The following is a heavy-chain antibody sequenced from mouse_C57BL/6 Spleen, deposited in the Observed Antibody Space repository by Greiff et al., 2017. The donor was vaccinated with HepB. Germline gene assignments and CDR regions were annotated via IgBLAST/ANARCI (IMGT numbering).Heavy chain of an antibody. CDR2: INPNSGGT. J-gene: IGHJ2*01. D-gene: IGHD1-3*01. Sequence: EVQLQQSGPELVKPGASVKIPCKASGYTFTDYNMDWVKQSHGKSLEWIGDINPNSGGTIYNQKFKGKATLTVDKSSSTAYMELRSLTSEDTAVYYCARGQDSSYYFDYWGQGTTLTVSS. CDR1: GYTFTDYN. CDR3: ARGQDSSYYFDY. V-gene: IGHV1-18*01.